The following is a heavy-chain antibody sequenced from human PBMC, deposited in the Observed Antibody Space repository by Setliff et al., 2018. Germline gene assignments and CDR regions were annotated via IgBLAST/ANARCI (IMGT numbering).Heavy chain of an antibody. CDR2: SNHGGST. V-gene: IGHV4-34*01. J-gene: IGHJ4*02. CDR3: ARDPGFHSGTWCLGD. D-gene: IGHD2-8*01. CDR1: GESFSNNY. Sequence: SETLSLTCSVYGESFSNNYWSWIRQSPGRGLEWIGESNHGGSTSYNPSLKSRLTMSVDTSKNQFSLKLTSVTAADTAVYFCARDPGFHSGTWCLGDWGQGTQVTVSS.